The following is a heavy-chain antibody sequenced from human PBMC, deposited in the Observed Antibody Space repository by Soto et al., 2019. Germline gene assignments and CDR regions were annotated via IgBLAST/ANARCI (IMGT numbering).Heavy chain of an antibody. D-gene: IGHD3-3*01. Sequence: EVQLLESGGGLVQPGGSLRLSCATSGFTFSSYAMSWVRKAPGKGLEWVSLISGSGGTTYYADSVKGRFTLSRDNSKNTMYLQMYSLRAEDTDVYYCAKTGKGDFFDYWGQGTRVTVSS. CDR2: ISGSGGTT. J-gene: IGHJ4*02. V-gene: IGHV3-23*01. CDR1: GFTFSSYA. CDR3: AKTGKGDFFDY.